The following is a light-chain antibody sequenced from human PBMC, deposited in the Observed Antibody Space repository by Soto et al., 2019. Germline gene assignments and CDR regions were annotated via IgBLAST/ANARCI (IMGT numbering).Light chain of an antibody. J-gene: IGLJ2*01. CDR1: SSDIGGYNS. CDR2: DVS. V-gene: IGLV2-8*01. CDR3: SSYADNSILI. Sequence: QSALTQPLSASGSPGQSVTISCTGTSSDIGGYNSVSWYQQYPGKAPKLVIYDVSRRPSGVPDRFSGSKSGNTASLTVSGLQAEDAADYYCSSYADNSILIFGGGTKVTVL.